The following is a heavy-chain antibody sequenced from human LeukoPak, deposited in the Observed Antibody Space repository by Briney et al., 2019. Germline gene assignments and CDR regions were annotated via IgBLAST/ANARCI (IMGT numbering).Heavy chain of an antibody. CDR3: AREADCSGGSCYTYYFDY. Sequence: ASVQVSCKASGYTFTGYYMHWVRQAPGQGLEWMGWINPNSGGTNYAQKFQGRVTMTRDTSISTAYMELSRLRSDDTAVYYCAREADCSGGSCYTYYFDYWGQGTLVTVSS. J-gene: IGHJ4*02. CDR2: INPNSGGT. V-gene: IGHV1-2*02. CDR1: GYTFTGYY. D-gene: IGHD2-15*01.